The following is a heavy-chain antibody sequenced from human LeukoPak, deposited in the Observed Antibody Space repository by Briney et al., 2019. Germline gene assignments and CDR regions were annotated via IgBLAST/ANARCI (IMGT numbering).Heavy chain of an antibody. CDR3: ARADLGRYYFDY. J-gene: IGHJ4*02. CDR1: GGTFSSYA. V-gene: IGHV1-69*13. Sequence: GASVTVSCTASGGTFSSYAISWVRQAPGQGLEWMGGIIPIFGTANYAQKFQGRVTITADESTSTAYMELSSLRSEDTAVYYCARADLGRYYFDYWGQGTLVTVSS. CDR2: IIPIFGTA.